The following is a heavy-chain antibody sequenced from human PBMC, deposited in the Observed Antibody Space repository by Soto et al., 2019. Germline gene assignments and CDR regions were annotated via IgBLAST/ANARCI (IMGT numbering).Heavy chain of an antibody. D-gene: IGHD3-3*01. CDR3: ARASKNQYDFWSGYHNNPYYYYYGMDV. CDR1: GFTFSSYS. V-gene: IGHV3-48*02. CDR2: ISSSSSTI. Sequence: PGGSLRLSCAASGFTFSSYSMNWVRQAPGKGLEWVSYISSSSSTIYYADSVKGRFTISRDNAKNSLYLQMNSLRDEDTAVYYCARASKNQYDFWSGYHNNPYYYYYGMDVWGQGTTVTVSS. J-gene: IGHJ6*02.